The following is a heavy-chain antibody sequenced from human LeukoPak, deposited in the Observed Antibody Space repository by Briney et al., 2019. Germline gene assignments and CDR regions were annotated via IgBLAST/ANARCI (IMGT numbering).Heavy chain of an antibody. Sequence: SETLSLTCADYGGSFSGYYWSWIRQPPGKGLEGIGEINHSGSTNYNPSLTSRVTIKVDPSTTQFSLKLSSVTAADTAVYYCASAVTTYYYDSSGYTRYYYYGMDVWGQGTTVTVSS. CDR2: INHSGST. J-gene: IGHJ6*02. CDR1: GGSFSGYY. CDR3: ASAVTTYYYDSSGYTRYYYYGMDV. V-gene: IGHV4-34*01. D-gene: IGHD3-22*01.